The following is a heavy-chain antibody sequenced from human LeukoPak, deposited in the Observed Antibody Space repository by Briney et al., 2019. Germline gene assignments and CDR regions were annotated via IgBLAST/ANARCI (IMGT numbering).Heavy chain of an antibody. CDR3: ARDDTTGAPY. J-gene: IGHJ4*02. CDR1: GGSFSGYY. CDR2: INHSGST. Sequence: SETLSLTCAVYGGSFSGYYWSWIRQPPGKGLEWIGEINHSGSTNYNPPLKSRVTISVDTSKNQFSLKLSSVTAADTAVYYCARDDTTGAPYWGQGTLVTVSS. D-gene: IGHD1-26*01. V-gene: IGHV4-34*01.